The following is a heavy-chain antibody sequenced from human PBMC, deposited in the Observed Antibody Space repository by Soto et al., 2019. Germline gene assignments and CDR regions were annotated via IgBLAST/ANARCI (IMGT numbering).Heavy chain of an antibody. J-gene: IGHJ6*04. CDR2: IIPIFGTA. CDR3: ASSGSITIFGVASYGMDV. V-gene: IGHV1-69*13. D-gene: IGHD3-3*01. CDR1: GGTFSSYA. Sequence: SSVKVSCKASGGTFSSYAISWVRQAPGQGLEWMGGIIPIFGTANYAQKFQGRVTITADESTSTAYMELSSLRSEDTAVYYCASSGSITIFGVASYGMDVLCYGNTVTVSA.